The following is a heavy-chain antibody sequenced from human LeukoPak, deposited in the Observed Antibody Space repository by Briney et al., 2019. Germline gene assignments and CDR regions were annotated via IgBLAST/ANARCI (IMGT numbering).Heavy chain of an antibody. D-gene: IGHD2/OR15-2a*01. J-gene: IGHJ3*02. Sequence: GGSLRLSCAASGFTFRSYGMHWVRQAPGKGLEWVSVIYSGGSTYYADSVKGRFTISRDNSKNTLYLQMNSLRAEDTAVYYCASLATLGLDAFDIWGQGTMVTVSS. CDR3: ASLATLGLDAFDI. CDR1: GFTFRSYG. CDR2: IYSGGST. V-gene: IGHV3-NL1*01.